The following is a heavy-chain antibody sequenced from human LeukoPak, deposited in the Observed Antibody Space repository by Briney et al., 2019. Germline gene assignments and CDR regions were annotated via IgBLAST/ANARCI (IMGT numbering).Heavy chain of an antibody. D-gene: IGHD3-3*01. CDR1: GFTFSDHH. CDR3: AKDRVAGGNWFDP. J-gene: IGHJ5*02. Sequence: GGSLRLSCAVSGFTFSDHHMDWVRQAPGKGLEWVSAISGSGGSTYYADSVKGRFTISRDNSKNTLYLQMNSLRAEDTAVYYCAKDRVAGGNWFDPWGQGTLVTVSS. V-gene: IGHV3-23*01. CDR2: ISGSGGST.